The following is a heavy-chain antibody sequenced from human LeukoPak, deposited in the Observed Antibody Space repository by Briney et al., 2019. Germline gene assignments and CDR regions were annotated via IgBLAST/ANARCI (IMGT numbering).Heavy chain of an antibody. CDR2: ISGSGGST. V-gene: IGHV3-23*01. CDR1: GFTFSSYA. D-gene: IGHD2-15*01. J-gene: IGHJ4*02. Sequence: QAGGSLRLSCAASGFTFSSYAMSWVRQAPGKGLEWVSAISGSGGSTYYADSVKGRFTISRDNSKNTLYLQMNSLRAEDTAVYYCAKDPYCSGGSCYDFDYWGQGTLVTVSS. CDR3: AKDPYCSGGSCYDFDY.